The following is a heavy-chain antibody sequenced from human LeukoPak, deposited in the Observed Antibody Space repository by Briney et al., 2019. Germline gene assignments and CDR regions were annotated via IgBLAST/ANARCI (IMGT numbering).Heavy chain of an antibody. V-gene: IGHV3-23*01. CDR1: GFTFSSYA. CDR2: ISGGGHST. CDR3: ASGIGSG. J-gene: IGHJ4*02. Sequence: GGSLRLSCAASGFTFSSYAMSWVSQAPGKGLEWVSAISGGGHSTYYADSGKGRFTISRDNSKNTLYLQMNSLRAEDTAVYYCASGIGSGWGQGTLVTVSS. D-gene: IGHD1-26*01.